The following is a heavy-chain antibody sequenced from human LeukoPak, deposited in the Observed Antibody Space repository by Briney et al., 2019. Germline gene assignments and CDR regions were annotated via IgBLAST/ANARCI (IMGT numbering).Heavy chain of an antibody. J-gene: IGHJ4*02. CDR3: ARDYSMDTAMVKGVDYFDY. CDR2: IYYSGST. D-gene: IGHD5-18*01. Sequence: SETLSLTCTVSGGSISSSSYYWGWIRQPPGKGLEWIGSIYYSGSTYYNPSLKSRVTISVDTSKNQFSLKLSSVTAADTAVYYCARDYSMDTAMVKGVDYFDYWGQGTLVTVSS. CDR1: GGSISSSSYY. V-gene: IGHV4-39*07.